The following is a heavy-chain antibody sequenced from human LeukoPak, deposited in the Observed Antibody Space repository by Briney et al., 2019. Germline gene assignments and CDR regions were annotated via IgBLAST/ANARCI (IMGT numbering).Heavy chain of an antibody. D-gene: IGHD3-3*01. CDR2: ISAYSGNT. CDR3: ARDRIPLTIRPTHFDY. CDR1: GYTFTSYG. Sequence: ASVKVSCKASGYTFTSYGISWVRQAPGQGLEWMGWISAYSGNTNYAQKLQGRVTMTTDTSTSTAYMELRSLRSDDTAVYYCARDRIPLTIRPTHFDYWGQGTLVTVSS. V-gene: IGHV1-18*01. J-gene: IGHJ4*02.